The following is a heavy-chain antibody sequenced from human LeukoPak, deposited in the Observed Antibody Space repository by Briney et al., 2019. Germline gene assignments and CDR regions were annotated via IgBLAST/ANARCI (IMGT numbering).Heavy chain of an antibody. CDR2: INHSGST. D-gene: IGHD5-18*01. J-gene: IGHJ4*02. Sequence: PETLSLTSAVYGGSLRGYYWSWIRQPPGKGLEWIGEINHSGSTNYNPSLKSRVTISVGTSKNQFSLKLSSVTAADTAVYYCARVKGYSYGFDYWGQGTLVTVSS. CDR3: ARVKGYSYGFDY. CDR1: GGSLRGYY. V-gene: IGHV4-34*01.